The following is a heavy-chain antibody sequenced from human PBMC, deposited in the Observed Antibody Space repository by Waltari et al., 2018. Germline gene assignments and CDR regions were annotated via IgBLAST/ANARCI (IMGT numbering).Heavy chain of an antibody. V-gene: IGHV4-4*07. CDR2: IYTSGNT. Sequence: QVQLQESGPGLVKPSETLSLTCTASGGPFSSYAWNWIRQPAGKGLEWIGRIYTSGNTNYSPSLKSRVTMSVDTSKNQFSLKLISVTAADTAVYYCARDSINWFDPWGQGTLVTVSS. J-gene: IGHJ5*02. CDR1: GGPFSSYA. CDR3: ARDSINWFDP.